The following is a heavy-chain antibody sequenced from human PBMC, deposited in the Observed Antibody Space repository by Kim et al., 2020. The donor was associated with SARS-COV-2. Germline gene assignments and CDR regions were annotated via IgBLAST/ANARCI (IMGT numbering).Heavy chain of an antibody. CDR3: ATTVPYCSGGSCYSSLAFDI. V-gene: IGHV1-18*01. CDR1: GYNLTTNV. J-gene: IGHJ3*02. CDR2: ISAYNGNT. Sequence: ASVKVSCKASGYNLTTNVIIWVRQAPGQGLEWMGWISAYNGNTKYAQKLQGRVTMTTDTSTSTAYMELRSLRSDDTAVYYCATTVPYCSGGSCYSSLAFDIWGQGTMVTVSS. D-gene: IGHD2-15*01.